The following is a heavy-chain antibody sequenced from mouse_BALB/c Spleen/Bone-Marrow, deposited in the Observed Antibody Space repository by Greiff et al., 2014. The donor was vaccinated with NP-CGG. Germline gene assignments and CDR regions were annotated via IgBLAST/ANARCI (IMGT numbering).Heavy chain of an antibody. D-gene: IGHD1-1*01. CDR1: GYSFTGYT. J-gene: IGHJ4*01. CDR3: ATLYDSYAMDY. Sequence: VQLQQSGPELVKPGASMKTSCKASGYSFTGYTMNWVKQSHGKNLEWIGLINPYNDVTIYNQKFKGKATLTVDKSSSTAYMELLSLTSEDSAVYYCATLYDSYAMDYWGQGTSVTVSS. V-gene: IGHV1-37*01. CDR2: INPYNDVT.